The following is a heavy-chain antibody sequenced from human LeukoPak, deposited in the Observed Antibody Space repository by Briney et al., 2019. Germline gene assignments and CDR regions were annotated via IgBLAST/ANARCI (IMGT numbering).Heavy chain of an antibody. CDR2: IKQDGSEM. CDR3: ARGGYSYGRGANSDFDY. Sequence: PGGSLRLSCAASGFTFSHYWMNWVRQAPGKGLQREAYIKQDGSEMSYVDSVRGRFNISRDNAKNSMYMQMDSLRAEDTAVYYCARGGYSYGRGANSDFDYCGQGALVTVSS. V-gene: IGHV3-7*01. D-gene: IGHD5-18*01. J-gene: IGHJ4*02. CDR1: GFTFSHYW.